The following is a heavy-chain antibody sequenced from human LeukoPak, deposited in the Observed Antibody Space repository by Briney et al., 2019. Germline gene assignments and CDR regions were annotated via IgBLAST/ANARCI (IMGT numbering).Heavy chain of an antibody. Sequence: GGSLRLSCAASGFTFSSYSMTWVRQAPGKGLEWVSYISSSGSTIYYTDSVKGRFTISRDNAKNSLYLQMNSLRAEDTAVYYCARDYYGSGFDPWGQGTLVTVSS. CDR3: ARDYYGSGFDP. CDR2: ISSSGSTI. J-gene: IGHJ5*02. D-gene: IGHD3-10*01. V-gene: IGHV3-48*04. CDR1: GFTFSSYS.